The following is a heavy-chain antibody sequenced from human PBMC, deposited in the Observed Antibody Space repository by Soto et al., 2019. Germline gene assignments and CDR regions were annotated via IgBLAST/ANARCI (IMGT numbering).Heavy chain of an antibody. CDR2: IWHDGINE. CDR1: GFTFSDYG. CDR3: AKSRADGYKWDHGFDD. D-gene: IGHD1-26*01. Sequence: VESGGGVVQPGRSLRLSCAVSGFTFSDYGMYWVRQAPGKRLEWVALIWHDGINEFYADYVKGRFTISRDISKNTHELEIDSRSPDDTSVYYSAKSRADGYKWDHGFDDWGQGTLVTVSS. V-gene: IGHV3-33*03. J-gene: IGHJ5*02.